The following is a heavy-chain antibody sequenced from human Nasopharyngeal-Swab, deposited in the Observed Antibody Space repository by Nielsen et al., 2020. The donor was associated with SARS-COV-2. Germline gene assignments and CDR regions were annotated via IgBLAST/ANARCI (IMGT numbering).Heavy chain of an antibody. CDR3: AKRKHQTRAVAGTGEALDY. Sequence: WIRQPPGKGLEWVSDISGSGGSTYYADSVKGRFTISRDNSKNTLYLQINSLRAEDTAVYYCAKRKHQTRAVAGTGEALDYWGQGTLVTVSS. D-gene: IGHD6-19*01. J-gene: IGHJ4*02. V-gene: IGHV3-23*01. CDR2: ISGSGGST.